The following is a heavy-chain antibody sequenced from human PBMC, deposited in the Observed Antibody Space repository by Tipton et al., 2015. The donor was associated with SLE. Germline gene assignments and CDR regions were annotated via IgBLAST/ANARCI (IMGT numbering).Heavy chain of an antibody. CDR3: ASYCGGDCYPRGAFDI. J-gene: IGHJ3*02. CDR1: GFTFSSYW. D-gene: IGHD2-21*01. V-gene: IGHV3-7*01. CDR2: IKQDGSEK. Sequence: SLRLSCAASGFTFSSYWMSWVRQAPGKGLEWVANIKQDGSEKYYVDSVKGRFTISRDNAKNSLYLQMNSLRAEDTAVYYCASYCGGDCYPRGAFDIWGQGTMVTVSS.